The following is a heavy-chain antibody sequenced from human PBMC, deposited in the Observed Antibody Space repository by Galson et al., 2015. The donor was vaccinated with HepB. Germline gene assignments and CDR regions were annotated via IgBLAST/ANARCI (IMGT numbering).Heavy chain of an antibody. CDR3: ARWGKYCSGGSCYSSGYWFDP. Sequence: SVKVSCKASGGTFSRYAISWVRQAPGQGLEWMGGIIPIFGTANYAQKFQGRVTITADESTSTAYMELNSLRSEDTAVYYCARWGKYCSGGSCYSSGYWFDPWGQGTLVTVSS. CDR2: IIPIFGTA. V-gene: IGHV1-69*13. CDR1: GGTFSRYA. J-gene: IGHJ5*02. D-gene: IGHD2-15*01.